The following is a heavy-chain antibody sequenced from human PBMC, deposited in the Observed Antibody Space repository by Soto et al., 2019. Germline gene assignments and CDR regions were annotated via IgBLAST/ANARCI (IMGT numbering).Heavy chain of an antibody. V-gene: IGHV1-3*01. D-gene: IGHD3-22*01. Sequence: ASVKVSCKAPGYTFTSYAMHWVRQAPGQRLEWMGWINAGNGNTKYSQKFQGRVTITRDTSASTAYMELSSLRSEDTAVYYCARGEYDSSGYPFYYYYYGMDVWGQGTTVTVSS. CDR2: INAGNGNT. J-gene: IGHJ6*02. CDR1: GYTFTSYA. CDR3: ARGEYDSSGYPFYYYYYGMDV.